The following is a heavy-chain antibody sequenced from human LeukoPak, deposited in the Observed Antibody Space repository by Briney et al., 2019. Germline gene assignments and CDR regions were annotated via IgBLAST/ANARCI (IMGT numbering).Heavy chain of an antibody. J-gene: IGHJ4*02. CDR3: ATLNSFGSDY. CDR2: IDTDGRTT. Sequence: GRSLRLSCAASGFTSSRFWMHWVRRPPGKGLVWVSRIDTDGRTTTYADSVKGRFTISRDNAKNTVYLQLNSLRVEDTAMYYCATLNSFGSDYWGRGVLVTVSS. V-gene: IGHV3-74*01. D-gene: IGHD5-18*01. CDR1: GFTSSRFW.